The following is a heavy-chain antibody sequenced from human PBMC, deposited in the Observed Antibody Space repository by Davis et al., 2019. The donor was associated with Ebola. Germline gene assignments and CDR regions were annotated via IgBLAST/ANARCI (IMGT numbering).Heavy chain of an antibody. V-gene: IGHV4-30-2*01. Sequence: MPSETLSLTCAVSGDSIRSGDFSWSWIRQPPGKGLEWIGYIYYTGSAYYNPSIKSRVTISVDRSKNLFSLNLTSVTAADTAVYFCERGSYDTSGYYVSDWGQGILVTVSS. CDR2: IYYTGSA. CDR3: ERGSYDTSGYYVSD. CDR1: GDSIRSGDFS. J-gene: IGHJ4*02. D-gene: IGHD3-22*01.